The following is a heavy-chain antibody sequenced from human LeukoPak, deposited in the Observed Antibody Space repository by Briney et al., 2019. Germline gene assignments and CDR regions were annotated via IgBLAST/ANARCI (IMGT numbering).Heavy chain of an antibody. CDR3: ARVSLVRGAPDYYFDY. D-gene: IGHD3-10*01. CDR2: IYYSGST. V-gene: IGHV4-59*12. CDR1: GGSISSYY. Sequence: SETLSLTCTVSGGSISSYYWSWIRQPPGKGLEWIGYIYYSGSTNYNPSLKSRVTMSLDTSKNQFSLKLSSVTAADTAVYYCARVSLVRGAPDYYFDYWGQGTLVTVSS. J-gene: IGHJ4*02.